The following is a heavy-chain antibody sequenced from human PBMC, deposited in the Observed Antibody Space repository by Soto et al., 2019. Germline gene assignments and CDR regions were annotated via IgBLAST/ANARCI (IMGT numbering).Heavy chain of an antibody. V-gene: IGHV3-64D*08. CDR1: GFTFSSYA. CDR3: VKDLGTLWFGEFDTYYFDY. D-gene: IGHD3-10*01. CDR2: ISSNGGST. J-gene: IGHJ4*02. Sequence: GGSLRLSCSASGFTFSSYAMHWVRQAPGKGLEYVSAISSNGGSTYYADSVKGRFTISRDNSKNTLYLQMSSLRAEDTAVYYCVKDLGTLWFGEFDTYYFDYWGQGTLVTVSS.